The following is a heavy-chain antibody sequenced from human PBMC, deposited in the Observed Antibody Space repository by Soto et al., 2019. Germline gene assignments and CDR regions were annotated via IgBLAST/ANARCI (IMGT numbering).Heavy chain of an antibody. CDR2: IYYSGST. CDR3: ARHHRSSYYDILTGLLDY. D-gene: IGHD3-9*01. J-gene: IGHJ4*02. Sequence: QLQLQESGPGLVKPSETLSLTCTVSGGSISSSSYYWGWIRQPPGKGLEWIGSIYYSGSTYYNPSLKSRVTLSVAPSKNRFSLKLSSVTAADTAVYYCARHHRSSYYDILTGLLDYWGQGTLVTVSS. V-gene: IGHV4-39*01. CDR1: GGSISSSSYY.